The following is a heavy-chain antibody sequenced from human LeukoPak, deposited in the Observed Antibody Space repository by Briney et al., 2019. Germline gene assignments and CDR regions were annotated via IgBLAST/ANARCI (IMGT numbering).Heavy chain of an antibody. Sequence: GGSLRLSCAASGFTFSDYYMSWIRQAPGKGLEWVSYISSSGSTIYYADSVKGRFTISRDNAKNSLYLQMNSLRAEDTAVYYCAKDKGPLRYYFDYWGQGTLVTVSS. J-gene: IGHJ4*02. CDR3: AKDKGPLRYYFDY. CDR1: GFTFSDYY. V-gene: IGHV3-11*01. CDR2: ISSSGSTI.